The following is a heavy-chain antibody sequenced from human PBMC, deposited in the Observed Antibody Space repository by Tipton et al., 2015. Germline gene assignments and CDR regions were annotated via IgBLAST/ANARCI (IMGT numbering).Heavy chain of an antibody. J-gene: IGHJ2*01. D-gene: IGHD3-22*01. Sequence: TLSLTCSVSGGSVSSANYYWSWIRQPPGKGLEWIGSMHHSGDAYYNPPLTSRVTISVDTSKNQFSLKLSSVTAADTAVYYCARDAGRYYDSSGLSWYFDLWGRGTLVTVSS. V-gene: IGHV4-39*07. CDR1: GGSVSSANYY. CDR3: ARDAGRYYDSSGLSWYFDL. CDR2: MHHSGDA.